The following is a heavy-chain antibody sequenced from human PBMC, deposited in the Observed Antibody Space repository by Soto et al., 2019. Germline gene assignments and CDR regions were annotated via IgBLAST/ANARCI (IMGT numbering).Heavy chain of an antibody. Sequence: PSETLSLTCAVYGGSFSGYYWSWIRQPPGKGLEWIGEINPSGSTNYNPSLKSRVTISVDTSKNQFSLKLSSVTAADTAVYYCARGVAAAGKAYFDYWGQGTLVTVSS. CDR2: INPSGST. J-gene: IGHJ4*02. CDR3: ARGVAAAGKAYFDY. V-gene: IGHV4-34*01. CDR1: GGSFSGYY. D-gene: IGHD6-13*01.